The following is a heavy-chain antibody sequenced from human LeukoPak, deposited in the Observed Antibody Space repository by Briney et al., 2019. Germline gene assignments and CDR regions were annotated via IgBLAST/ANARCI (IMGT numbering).Heavy chain of an antibody. CDR3: AREVVTPGWFDP. CDR1: GGTFSSYA. D-gene: IGHD4-23*01. V-gene: IGHV1-69*04. J-gene: IGHJ5*02. Sequence: ASVKVSCKASGGTFSSYAISWVRQAPGQGLEWMGRIIPIFGIANYAQKFQGRVTITADKSTSTAYMELSSLRSEDTAVYYYAREVVTPGWFDPWGQGTLVTVSS. CDR2: IIPIFGIA.